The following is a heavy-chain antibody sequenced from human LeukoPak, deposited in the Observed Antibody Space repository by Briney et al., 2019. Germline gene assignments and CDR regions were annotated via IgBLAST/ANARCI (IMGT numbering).Heavy chain of an antibody. CDR1: GFTFSIFW. J-gene: IGHJ5*02. D-gene: IGHD4-11*01. CDR3: ARGGSTVTTISSS. V-gene: IGHV3-74*01. CDR2: INSNGRTT. Sequence: PGGSLRLSCTAPGFTFSIFWMHWVRQAPGKGLEWVSLINSNGRTTTYGDAVKGRFTISRDNAKNTLYLQMDRLTAEDTAMYFCARGGSTVTTISSSWGQGTLVTVSS.